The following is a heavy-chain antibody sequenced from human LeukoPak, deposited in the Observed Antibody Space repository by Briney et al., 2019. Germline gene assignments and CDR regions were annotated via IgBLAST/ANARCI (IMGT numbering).Heavy chain of an antibody. Sequence: PGRSLRLSCAASGFTFDDYAMHWVRQAPGKGLEWVSGISWNSGSIGYADSVKGRFTISRDNAKNSLYLQMNSLRAEDTALYYCAKSGIGAAAYYYYMDVWGKGTTVTVSS. CDR3: AKSGIGAAAYYYYMDV. CDR2: ISWNSGSI. D-gene: IGHD6-13*01. CDR1: GFTFDDYA. V-gene: IGHV3-9*01. J-gene: IGHJ6*03.